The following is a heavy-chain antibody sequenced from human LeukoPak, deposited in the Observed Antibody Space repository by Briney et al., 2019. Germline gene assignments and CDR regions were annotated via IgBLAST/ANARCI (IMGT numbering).Heavy chain of an antibody. CDR1: GYTFTGYY. V-gene: IGHV1-2*02. CDR2: INPNSGGT. D-gene: IGHD3-22*01. Sequence: ASVKVSCKASGYTFTGYYMHWVRQAPGQGLEWMGWINPNSGGTNYAQKFRGRVTMTRDTSISTAYMELSRLRSDDTAVYYCARDLGWDYYYDSSGSKAGRYYFDYWGQGTLVTVSS. J-gene: IGHJ4*02. CDR3: ARDLGWDYYYDSSGSKAGRYYFDY.